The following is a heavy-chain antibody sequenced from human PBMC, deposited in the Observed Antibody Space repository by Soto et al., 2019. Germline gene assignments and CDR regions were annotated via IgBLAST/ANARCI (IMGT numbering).Heavy chain of an antibody. CDR2: INSDGSST. J-gene: IGHJ4*02. V-gene: IGHV3-74*01. D-gene: IGHD5-18*01. Sequence: EVQLVESGGGLVQPGGSLRLSCAASGFTFSSYWMHWVRQAPGKGLVWVSRINSDGSSTSYADSVKGRFTISRDNAKNTLYLQMNRLRAEDTAVYYCARSWRGYSYGWGVDYWGQGTLVTVSS. CDR1: GFTFSSYW. CDR3: ARSWRGYSYGWGVDY.